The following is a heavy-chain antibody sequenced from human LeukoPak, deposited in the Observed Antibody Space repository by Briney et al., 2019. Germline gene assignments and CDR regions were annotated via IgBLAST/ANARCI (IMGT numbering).Heavy chain of an antibody. V-gene: IGHV4-30-2*01. CDR2: IYHSGST. CDR1: GGSISSGGYY. D-gene: IGHD6-13*01. J-gene: IGHJ5*02. CDR3: AILIGGYSSSLRFDP. Sequence: KTSQTLSLTCTVSGGSISSGGYYWSWIRQPPGKGLEWIGYIYHSGSTYYNPSLKSRVTISVDTSKNQFSLKLSSVTAADTAVYYCAILIGGYSSSLRFDPWGQGTLVTVSS.